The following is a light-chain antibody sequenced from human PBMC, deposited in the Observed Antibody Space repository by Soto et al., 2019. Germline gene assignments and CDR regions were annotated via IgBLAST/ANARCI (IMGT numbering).Light chain of an antibody. V-gene: IGKV4-1*01. Sequence: DIVMTQSPDSLAVSLGERATLNCKSSQSLLYSSNNKNYLAWYQQKPGQPPKLLIYWASTRESGVPDRFSGSGSGKDFTLTSSSLQAEDVAVYYCQQYYGTPYTFGQGTKLEIK. CDR2: WAS. CDR3: QQYYGTPYT. CDR1: QSLLYSSNNKNY. J-gene: IGKJ2*01.